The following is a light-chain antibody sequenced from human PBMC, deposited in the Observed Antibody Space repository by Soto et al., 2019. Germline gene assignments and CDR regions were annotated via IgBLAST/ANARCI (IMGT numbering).Light chain of an antibody. CDR3: QQYDTYWT. CDR2: KAS. Sequence: DIKMPQSPSTLSASVGDRVTITCRASQSINNWLAWYQQKPGKAPKLLIYKASNLDIGVPSRFSGRGSGTEFTLTISSLQPDDFATYYCQQYDTYWTFGQGTKVEIK. CDR1: QSINNW. V-gene: IGKV1-5*03. J-gene: IGKJ1*01.